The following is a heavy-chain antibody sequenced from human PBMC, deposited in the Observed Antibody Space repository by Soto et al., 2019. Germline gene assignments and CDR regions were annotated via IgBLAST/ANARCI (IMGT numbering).Heavy chain of an antibody. CDR3: PMVDNYVTPTPQDV. CDR1: GYIFVNYG. J-gene: IGHJ6*03. CDR2: ISSYTGDT. D-gene: IGHD3-16*01. V-gene: IGHV1-18*01. Sequence: QVQLVQSGDEMKKPGASVRVSCKASGYIFVNYGIAWVRQAPGQGLEWMGWISSYTGDTHSASKVQGRLTMTTDTSTSTAYMDLGSLTSDDTAVYYCPMVDNYVTPTPQDVWHRGTKVTVSS.